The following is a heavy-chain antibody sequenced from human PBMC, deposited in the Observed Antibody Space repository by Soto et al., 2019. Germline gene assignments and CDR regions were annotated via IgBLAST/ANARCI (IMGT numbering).Heavy chain of an antibody. CDR1: GGSISSGGYY. CDR2: IYYSWST. V-gene: IGHV4-31*03. D-gene: IGHD1-7*01. Sequence: SETLSLTCTVSGGSISSGGYYWSWIRQHPGKGLEWIGYIYYSWSTYYNPSLKSRVTISVDTSKNQFSLKLSSVTAADTAVYYCARDGRTGTTRWFDPWGQGTLVTVSS. J-gene: IGHJ5*02. CDR3: ARDGRTGTTRWFDP.